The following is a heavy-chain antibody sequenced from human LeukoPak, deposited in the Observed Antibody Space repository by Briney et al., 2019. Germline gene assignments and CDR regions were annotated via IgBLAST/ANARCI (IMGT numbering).Heavy chain of an antibody. CDR3: ASLYGQYYYMDV. Sequence: ASVKVSCKASGYTFTTYGISWVRQAPGQGLEWMGRINPNSGGTNYAQKFQGRVTMTRDTSISTAYMVLSRLRSDDTAVYYCASLYGQYYYMDVWGKGTTVTVSS. CDR1: GYTFTTYG. J-gene: IGHJ6*03. CDR2: INPNSGGT. V-gene: IGHV1-2*06. D-gene: IGHD2/OR15-2a*01.